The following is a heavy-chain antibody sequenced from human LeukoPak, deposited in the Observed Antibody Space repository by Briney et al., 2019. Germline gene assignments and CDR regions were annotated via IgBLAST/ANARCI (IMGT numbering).Heavy chain of an antibody. CDR1: GFTFSSYA. Sequence: GGSLRLSCAASGFTFSSYAMSWVRQAPGKGLEWVSAISGSGGSTYYADSVKGRFTISRDNSKNTLYLRMNSLRAEDTAVYYCAKDGAVAYGDYPVDYWGQGTLVTVSS. CDR3: AKDGAVAYGDYPVDY. J-gene: IGHJ4*02. D-gene: IGHD4-17*01. V-gene: IGHV3-23*01. CDR2: ISGSGGST.